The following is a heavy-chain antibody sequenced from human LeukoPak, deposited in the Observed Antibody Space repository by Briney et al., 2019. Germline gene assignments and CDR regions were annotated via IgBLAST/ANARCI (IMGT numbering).Heavy chain of an antibody. V-gene: IGHV3-66*01. D-gene: IGHD3-22*01. CDR1: GFTVSTNY. CDR2: LYTGGNT. J-gene: IGHJ4*02. Sequence: GGSLRLSCAASGFTVSTNYMSWVRQAPGKGLEWVSVLYTGGNTYYTDSVKGRFTISRDSSKNTLYLQMNSLRAEDTAEYYCARDYPYYYDSSGYYSFDYWGQGTLVTVSS. CDR3: ARDYPYYYDSSGYYSFDY.